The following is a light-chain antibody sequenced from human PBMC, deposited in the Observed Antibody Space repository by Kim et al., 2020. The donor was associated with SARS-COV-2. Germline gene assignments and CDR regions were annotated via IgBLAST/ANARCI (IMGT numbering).Light chain of an antibody. Sequence: SSELTQDPAVSVALGQTVRITCQGDSLRTYYASWYQQKPGQAPVLVVYGKNYRPSRIPDRFSGSSSGDTTSLTITGAQAEDEADYYCKSRDSSGDHVLFGGGTQLTVL. V-gene: IGLV3-19*01. CDR3: KSRDSSGDHVL. CDR1: SLRTYY. CDR2: GKN. J-gene: IGLJ2*01.